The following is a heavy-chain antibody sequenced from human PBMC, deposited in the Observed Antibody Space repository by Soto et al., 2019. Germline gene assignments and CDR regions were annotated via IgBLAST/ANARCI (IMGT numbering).Heavy chain of an antibody. CDR2: IYYSGST. D-gene: IGHD3-22*01. V-gene: IGHV4-59*01. J-gene: IGHJ4*02. CDR3: ARDRNYYDSSGYYYFDY. Sequence: SETLSLTCTVSGGSISSYYWSWIRQPPGKGLEWIGYIYYSGSTNSNPSLKSRVTISVDTSKNQFSLKLSSVTAADTAVYYCARDRNYYDSSGYYYFDYWGQGTRVTVSS. CDR1: GGSISSYY.